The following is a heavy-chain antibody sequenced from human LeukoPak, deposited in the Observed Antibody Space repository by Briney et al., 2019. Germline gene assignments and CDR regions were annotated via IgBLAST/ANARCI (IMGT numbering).Heavy chain of an antibody. CDR1: GGSFSGYY. CDR2: INHSGST. Sequence: SETLSLTCAVYGGSFSGYYWSWIRQPPGKGLEWIGVINHSGSTNYNPSLKSRVTISVDTSNIQFSLKLSSVTAADTAVYYCARSPPLLLWGYGYGFDYWGQGTLVTVSS. CDR3: ARSPPLLLWGYGYGFDY. D-gene: IGHD5-18*01. V-gene: IGHV4-34*01. J-gene: IGHJ4*02.